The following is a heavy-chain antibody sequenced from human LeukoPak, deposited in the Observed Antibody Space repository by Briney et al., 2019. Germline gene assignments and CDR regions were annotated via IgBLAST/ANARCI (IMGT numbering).Heavy chain of an antibody. CDR2: IYTSGST. CDR3: ARDRGAAAGRLDY. V-gene: IGHV4-61*02. J-gene: IGHJ4*02. CDR1: GGSISSGSYY. D-gene: IGHD6-13*01. Sequence: PSQTLSLTCTVSGGSISSGSYYWSWIRQPAGKGLEWIGRIYTSGSTNYNPSLKGRVTISVDTSKNQFSLKLSSVTAADTAVYYCARDRGAAAGRLDYWGQGTLVTVSS.